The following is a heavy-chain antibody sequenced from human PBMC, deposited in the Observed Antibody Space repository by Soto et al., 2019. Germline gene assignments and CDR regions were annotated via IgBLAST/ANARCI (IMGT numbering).Heavy chain of an antibody. J-gene: IGHJ2*01. CDR3: ARVTTDWYFDL. V-gene: IGHV1-46*01. Sequence: QVQLVQSGAEVKKPGASVKVSCKASGYTFTSYYMHWVRQAPGQGLEWMGIINPSGGSTSYAQKFQGRVTMTRDTSTSTVYMELSSLRSDDTAVYYCARVTTDWYFDLWGRGTLVTVSS. CDR2: INPSGGST. CDR1: GYTFTSYY.